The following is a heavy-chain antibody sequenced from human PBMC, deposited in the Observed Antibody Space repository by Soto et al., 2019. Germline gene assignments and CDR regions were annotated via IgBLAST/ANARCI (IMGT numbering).Heavy chain of an antibody. D-gene: IGHD6-13*01. Sequence: SETLSLTCTVSGGSISSYGWSWIRQPPGKGLEWIGYVHDSWGSHYNPSLKSRVAISLDTSKSQFSLKLTSVTATDTAVYYCARTAAAGKYYYGVDVWGQGTTVTVSS. V-gene: IGHV4-59*08. CDR1: GGSISSYG. CDR2: VHDSWGS. J-gene: IGHJ6*02. CDR3: ARTAAAGKYYYGVDV.